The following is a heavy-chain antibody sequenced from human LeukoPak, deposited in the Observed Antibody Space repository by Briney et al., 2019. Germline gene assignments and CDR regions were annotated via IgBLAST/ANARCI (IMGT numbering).Heavy chain of an antibody. CDR1: GGSISSGGYS. J-gene: IGHJ4*02. CDR3: ARVSSSSQVFED. D-gene: IGHD6-13*01. Sequence: PSQTLSLTCAVSGGSISSGGYSWSWIRQPPGKGLEWIGYIYHSGSTYYNPSLKSRVTISVDRSKNQFSLKLSSVTAADTAVYYCARVSSSSQVFEDWGQGTQVTVSS. V-gene: IGHV4-30-2*01. CDR2: IYHSGST.